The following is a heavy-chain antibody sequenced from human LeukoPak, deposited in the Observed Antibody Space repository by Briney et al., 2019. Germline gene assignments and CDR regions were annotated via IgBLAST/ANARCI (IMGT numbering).Heavy chain of an antibody. CDR2: IIPIFGTA. CDR1: GGTFSSYA. Sequence: SVTVSFKSSGGTFSSYAISWVRQAPGQGLEWMGGIIPIFGTANYAQKFQGRVTITTDESTSTAYMELSSLRSEDTAVYYRARGSRYDFWSGYYPTFDYWGQGTLVTVSS. D-gene: IGHD3-3*01. J-gene: IGHJ4*02. V-gene: IGHV1-69*05. CDR3: ARGSRYDFWSGYYPTFDY.